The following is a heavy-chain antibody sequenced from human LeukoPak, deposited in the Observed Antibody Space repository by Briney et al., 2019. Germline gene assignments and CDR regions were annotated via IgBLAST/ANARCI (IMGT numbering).Heavy chain of an antibody. CDR1: GFTFSSYW. CDR3: ARDYCSSTSCLFDY. V-gene: IGHV3-74*03. J-gene: IGHJ4*02. Sequence: GGSLRLSCAASGFTFSSYWMHWVRQAPGKGLVWVSRISSDGSSTTYADSVKGRFTISRDNAKNTLYLQMNSLRAEDTAVYYCARDYCSSTSCLFDYWGQGTLVTVSS. D-gene: IGHD2-2*01. CDR2: ISSDGSST.